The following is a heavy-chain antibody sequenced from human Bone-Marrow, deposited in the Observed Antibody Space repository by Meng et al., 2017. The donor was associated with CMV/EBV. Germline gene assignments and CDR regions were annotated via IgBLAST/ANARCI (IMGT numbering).Heavy chain of an antibody. CDR2: ISAYNGNT. V-gene: IGHV1-18*01. CDR3: AGGPADYSSGWYDY. Sequence: ASVKVSCKASGYTFTSYGISWVRQAPGQGLEWMGWISAYNGNTNYAQKLQGRVTMTTDTSTSTAYMELRSLRSDDTAMYYCAGGPADYSSGWYDYWGQGTLVTVSS. J-gene: IGHJ4*02. D-gene: IGHD6-19*01. CDR1: GYTFTSYG.